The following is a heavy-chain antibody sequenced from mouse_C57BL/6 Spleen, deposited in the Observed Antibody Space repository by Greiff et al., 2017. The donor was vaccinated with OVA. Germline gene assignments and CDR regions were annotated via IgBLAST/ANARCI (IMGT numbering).Heavy chain of an antibody. CDR3: ARPRSNYYYAMDY. CDR1: GFTFSDYG. Sequence: EVKVVESGGGLVKPGGSLKLSCAASGFTFSDYGMHWVRQAPEKGLEWVAYISSGSSTIYYADTVKGRFTISRDNAKNTLFLQMTSLRSEDTAMYYCARPRSNYYYAMDYWGQGISVTVSS. J-gene: IGHJ4*01. D-gene: IGHD2-5*01. CDR2: ISSGSSTI. V-gene: IGHV5-17*01.